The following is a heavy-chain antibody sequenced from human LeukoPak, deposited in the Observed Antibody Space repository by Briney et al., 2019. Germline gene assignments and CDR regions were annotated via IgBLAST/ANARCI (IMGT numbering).Heavy chain of an antibody. V-gene: IGHV4-39*07. Sequence: SETLSLTCTVSGGSISSSSYYWGWIRQPPGKGLEWIGSIYYSGSTYYNPSLKSRVTISVDTSKNQFSLKLSSVTAADTAVYYCARGLWFGGKGGLDYWGQGTLVTVSS. CDR3: ARGLWFGGKGGLDY. J-gene: IGHJ4*02. CDR1: GGSISSSSYY. D-gene: IGHD3-10*01. CDR2: IYYSGST.